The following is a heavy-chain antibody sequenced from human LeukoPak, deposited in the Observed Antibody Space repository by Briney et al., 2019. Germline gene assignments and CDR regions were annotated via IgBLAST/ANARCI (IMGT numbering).Heavy chain of an antibody. Sequence: SETLSLTCTVSSGSVSSYFWSWIRQPAGKGLEWIGRISTSGSTNYNPSLKSRVTMSLDTSKSQFSLKLSSVTAADTAAYYCARGYSSNWYWFDPWGQGTLVTVSS. J-gene: IGHJ5*02. V-gene: IGHV4-4*07. D-gene: IGHD6-13*01. CDR2: ISTSGST. CDR3: ARGYSSNWYWFDP. CDR1: SGSVSSYF.